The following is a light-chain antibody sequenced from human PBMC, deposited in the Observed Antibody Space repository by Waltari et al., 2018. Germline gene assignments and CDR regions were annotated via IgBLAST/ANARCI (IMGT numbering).Light chain of an antibody. CDR3: QQGNNFPPT. CDR1: QGISNH. Sequence: DIQMTQSPSSVSASVGDRVTITCRASQGISNHLAWYQQKPGKAPKFLIYAASTLQSVVPSRFSGSGSGTEFTLTISDLQPEDFATYFCQQGNNFPPTFGQGTEVEI. J-gene: IGKJ1*01. V-gene: IGKV1-12*01. CDR2: AAS.